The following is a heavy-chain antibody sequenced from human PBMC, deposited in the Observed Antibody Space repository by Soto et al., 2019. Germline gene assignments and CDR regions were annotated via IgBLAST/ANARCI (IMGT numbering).Heavy chain of an antibody. CDR2: INHSGST. CDR1: GGSLSGYY. V-gene: IGHV4-34*01. Sequence: PSETLSLTCAVYGGSLSGYYWSWIRQPPGKGLEWIGEINHSGSTNYNPSLKSRVTISVDTSKNQFSLKLSSVTAADTAVYYCAGPLTYDVYYYYGMDVWGQGTTVTVSS. J-gene: IGHJ6*02. CDR3: AGPLTYDVYYYYGMDV. D-gene: IGHD5-12*01.